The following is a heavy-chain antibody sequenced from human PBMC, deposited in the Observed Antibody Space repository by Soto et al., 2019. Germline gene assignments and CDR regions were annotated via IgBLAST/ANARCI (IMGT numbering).Heavy chain of an antibody. V-gene: IGHV1-3*01. D-gene: IGHD6-13*01. Sequence: QVQLVQSGAEVKKPGASVKVSCKASGYTFTSYAMHWVRQAPGQRLEWMGWINAGNGNTKYSQKYQGRVNITRDTSASTAYMELSSLRSEDTAVYYCARVAVYSSSRLGYWGQGTLVTVSS. CDR1: GYTFTSYA. J-gene: IGHJ4*02. CDR2: INAGNGNT. CDR3: ARVAVYSSSRLGY.